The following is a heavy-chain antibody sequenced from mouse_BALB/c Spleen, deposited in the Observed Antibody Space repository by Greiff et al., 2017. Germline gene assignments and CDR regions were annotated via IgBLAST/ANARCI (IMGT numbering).Heavy chain of an antibody. J-gene: IGHJ3*01. CDR1: GFSLTGYG. Sequence: VHLVESGPGLVAPSQSLSITCTVSGFSLTGYGVNWVRQPPGKGLEWLGMIWGDGSTDYNSALKSRLSISKDNSKSQVFLKMNSLQTDDTARYYCAREGVYYGYGFAYWGQGTLVTVSA. CDR2: IWGDGST. V-gene: IGHV2-6-7*01. D-gene: IGHD1-2*01. CDR3: AREGVYYGYGFAY.